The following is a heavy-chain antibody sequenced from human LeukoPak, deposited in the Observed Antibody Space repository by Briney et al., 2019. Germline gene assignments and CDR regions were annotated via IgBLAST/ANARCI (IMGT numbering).Heavy chain of an antibody. CDR1: GYTFSSYY. CDR2: IYPGDSDT. Sequence: GESLKISCKGSGYTFSSYYIAWARQMPGKGLEWMGIIYPGDSDTRYSPSFQGQVTISADKSISTAYLQWSSLKASDTAMYYCARRRSGYLDLWGRGTLVTVSS. CDR3: ARRRSGYLDL. V-gene: IGHV5-51*01. J-gene: IGHJ2*01.